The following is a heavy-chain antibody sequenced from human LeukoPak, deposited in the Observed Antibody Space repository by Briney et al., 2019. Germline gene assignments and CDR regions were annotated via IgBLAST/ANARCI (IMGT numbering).Heavy chain of an antibody. V-gene: IGHV3-21*01. Sequence: GGSLRPSCVGSGFPFSSYSMNWVRQAPGKGLEWVSSIDLNGNHINYADSVKDRFTISRDNAKNSLFLQMDSLRVEGTAVYYCARDRGLGLPNWFTSWGQGTLVTVSS. CDR1: GFPFSSYS. D-gene: IGHD2-15*01. CDR2: IDLNGNHI. CDR3: ARDRGLGLPNWFTS. J-gene: IGHJ5*01.